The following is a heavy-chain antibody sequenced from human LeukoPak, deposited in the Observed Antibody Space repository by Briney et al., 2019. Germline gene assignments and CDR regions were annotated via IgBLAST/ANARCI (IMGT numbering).Heavy chain of an antibody. CDR3: AKQGRGLAAAYFDF. Sequence: GGSLRLSCAASGFTFSSYGMSWVRQAPGKGLEWVSAISGSGGFTYYADSVKGRFTISRDNSKNTLYLQMNSLRAEDTAVYYCAKQGRGLAAAYFDFWGQGTLVTVSS. CDR2: ISGSGGFT. V-gene: IGHV3-23*01. CDR1: GFTFSSYG. D-gene: IGHD6-13*01. J-gene: IGHJ4*02.